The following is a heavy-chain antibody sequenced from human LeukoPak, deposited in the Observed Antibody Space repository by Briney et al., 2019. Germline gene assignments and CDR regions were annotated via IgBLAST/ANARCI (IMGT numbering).Heavy chain of an antibody. CDR1: GFSFSDYY. CDR2: ITSSGSTT. Sequence: GGSLRLSCAASGFSFSDYYMSWIRQAPGKGLEWVSYITSSGSTTYYADPVKGRFTISRDNAKNSMYLQMNSLGAEDTAVYYCARGGFYYGSGFSFRVQNAFHIWGQGTMVTVSS. D-gene: IGHD3-10*01. CDR3: ARGGFYYGSGFSFRVQNAFHI. V-gene: IGHV3-11*01. J-gene: IGHJ3*02.